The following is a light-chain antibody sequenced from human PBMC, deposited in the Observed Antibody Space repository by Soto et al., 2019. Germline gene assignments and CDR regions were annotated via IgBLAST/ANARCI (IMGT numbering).Light chain of an antibody. CDR1: KNDIGVYDF. J-gene: IGLJ1*01. CDR2: EVV. CDR3: KSYAGSNTYV. V-gene: IGLV2-8*01. Sequence: QSALTQPPSASGSPGQSVTISCTGTKNDIGVYDFVSWYQHHPGKAPRLIIYEVVQRPSGVPDRFSRSKSGNTASLPVSGLQAADEADYFCKSYAGSNTYVFGSGTKVTVL.